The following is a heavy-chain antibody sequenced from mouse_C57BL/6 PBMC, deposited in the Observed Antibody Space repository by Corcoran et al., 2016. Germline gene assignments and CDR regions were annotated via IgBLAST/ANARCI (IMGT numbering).Heavy chain of an antibody. Sequence: QIQLVQSGPELKKPGETVKISCKASGYTFTTYGMSWVKQAPGKGLKWMGWINTYSGVPTYADDFKGRFAFSLETSASTAYLQINNLKNEDTATNFCEREITTVVARYFDYWGQGTTLTVSS. CDR1: GYTFTTYG. CDR3: EREITTVVARYFDY. J-gene: IGHJ2*01. D-gene: IGHD1-1*01. V-gene: IGHV9-3*01. CDR2: INTYSGVP.